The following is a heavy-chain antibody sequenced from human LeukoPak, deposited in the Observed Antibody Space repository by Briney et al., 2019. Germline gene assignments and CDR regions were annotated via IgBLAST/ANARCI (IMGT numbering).Heavy chain of an antibody. Sequence: ASVKVSCKASGYTFTSYDINWVRQATGLGLEWMGWMNPNSGNTGYAQKFQGRVTMTRNTSISTAYMELSSLRSEDTAVYYCARALRYCSSTSCPSYYYMDVWGKGTTVTVSS. CDR2: MNPNSGNT. J-gene: IGHJ6*03. D-gene: IGHD2-2*01. V-gene: IGHV1-8*01. CDR1: GYTFTSYD. CDR3: ARALRYCSSTSCPSYYYMDV.